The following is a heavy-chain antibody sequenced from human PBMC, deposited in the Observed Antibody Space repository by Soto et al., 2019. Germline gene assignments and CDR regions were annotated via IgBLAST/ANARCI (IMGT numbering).Heavy chain of an antibody. CDR2: ISAYNGNT. V-gene: IGHV1-18*01. CDR3: ARVSTGDDAFDI. D-gene: IGHD7-27*01. CDR1: GYTFTSYG. Sequence: VSVKVSCKASGYTFTSYGISWVRQAPGQGLEWMGWISAYNGNTNYAQKLQGRVTMTTDTSTSTAYMELRSLRSDDTAVYYCARVSTGDDAFDIWGQGTMVTVSS. J-gene: IGHJ3*02.